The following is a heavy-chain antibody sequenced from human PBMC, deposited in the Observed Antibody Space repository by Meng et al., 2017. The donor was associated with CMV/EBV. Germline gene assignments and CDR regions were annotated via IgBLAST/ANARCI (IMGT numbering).Heavy chain of an antibody. CDR1: GYTFTGYY. Sequence: ASVKVSCKASGYTFTGYYMHWVRQAPGKGLEWMGGFDPEDGETIYAQKFQGRVTMTEDTSTDTAYMELSSVRSEDTAVYYCATLYYYDSSPPGETNDAFDIWGQGTMVTVSS. D-gene: IGHD3-22*01. V-gene: IGHV1-24*01. CDR2: FDPEDGET. J-gene: IGHJ3*02. CDR3: ATLYYYDSSPPGETNDAFDI.